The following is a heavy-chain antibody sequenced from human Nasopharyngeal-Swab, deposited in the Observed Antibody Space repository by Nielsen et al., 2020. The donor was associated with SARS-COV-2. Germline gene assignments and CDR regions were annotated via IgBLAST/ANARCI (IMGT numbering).Heavy chain of an antibody. J-gene: IGHJ6*02. D-gene: IGHD3-3*01. Sequence: ETLSLTCAASGFTFSSYSMNWVRQAPGKGLEWVSSISSSSSYIYYADSVKGRFTISRDNAKNSLYLQMNSLRAEDTAVYYCARDRYDFWSGYYTPYYYYYGMDVWGQGTTVTVSS. CDR3: ARDRYDFWSGYYTPYYYYYGMDV. V-gene: IGHV3-21*01. CDR2: ISSSSSYI. CDR1: GFTFSSYS.